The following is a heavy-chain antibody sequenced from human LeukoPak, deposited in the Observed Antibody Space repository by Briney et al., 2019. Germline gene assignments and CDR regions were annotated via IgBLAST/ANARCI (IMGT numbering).Heavy chain of an antibody. CDR2: IKGDGSEK. J-gene: IGHJ4*02. D-gene: IGHD3-22*01. Sequence: PGGSLRLSCAASGFTLSGYFMSWVRQAPGEGLEWVASIKGDGSEKYYVDSVKGRSTISRDNAKNSLYLQMNSLRAEDTAVYYCARDRGWRSSGYYLYYFDFWGQGTLVTVSS. CDR1: GFTLSGYF. CDR3: ARDRGWRSSGYYLYYFDF. V-gene: IGHV3-7*01.